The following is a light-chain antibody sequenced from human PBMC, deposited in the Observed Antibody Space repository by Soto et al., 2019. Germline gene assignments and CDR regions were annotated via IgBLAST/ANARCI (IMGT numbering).Light chain of an antibody. V-gene: IGKV3-20*01. CDR3: QQYGSSPPYT. CDR2: GAS. Sequence: EIVLTRSPGTLSLSPGERATLSCRASQSVSSSYLAWYQQKPGQAPRLLIYGASSRATGIPDRFSGSGAGTDFTLTISRLEPEDVVVYYCQQYGSSPPYTVGQGTKLEIK. J-gene: IGKJ2*01. CDR1: QSVSSSY.